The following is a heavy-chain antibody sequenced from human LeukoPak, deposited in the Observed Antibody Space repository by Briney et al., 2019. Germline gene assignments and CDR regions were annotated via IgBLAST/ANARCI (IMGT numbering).Heavy chain of an antibody. J-gene: IGHJ4*02. Sequence: ASVKVSCKASGYTFTSYGISWVRQAPGQGLEWMGWISAYNGNTNYAQKFQGRVTMTRDTSTSTVYMELSSLTSEDTAVYYCGRDSLYYDFLTNYYREYFDYWGQGTLVTVSS. V-gene: IGHV1-18*01. CDR2: ISAYNGNT. CDR3: GRDSLYYDFLTNYYREYFDY. D-gene: IGHD3-9*01. CDR1: GYTFTSYG.